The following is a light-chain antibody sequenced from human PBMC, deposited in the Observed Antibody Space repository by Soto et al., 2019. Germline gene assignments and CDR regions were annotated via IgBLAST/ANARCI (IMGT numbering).Light chain of an antibody. CDR2: AAS. CDR3: QQSYSTPYT. J-gene: IGKJ2*01. CDR1: QSISSY. Sequence: DIQMTQSPSSLSASVGDRVTMTCRATQSISSYLNWYQQKPGKAPKLLIYAASSLQIGVPSRFSGSGSGTDFTLAISILQPEDFATYYCQQSYSTPYTFGQGTKLEIK. V-gene: IGKV1-39*01.